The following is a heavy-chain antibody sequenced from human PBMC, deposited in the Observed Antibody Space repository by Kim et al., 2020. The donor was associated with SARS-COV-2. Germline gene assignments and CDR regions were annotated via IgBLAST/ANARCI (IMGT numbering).Heavy chain of an antibody. J-gene: IGHJ4*02. CDR1: GGTFSSYA. V-gene: IGHV1-69*13. CDR3: ARGMYSSSGVDF. Sequence: SVKVSCKASGGTFSSYAISWVRQAPGQGLEWMGGIIPIFGTANYAQKFQGGVTITADESTSTAYMELSSLRSEDTAVYYCARGMYSSSGVDFWGQGTLVTVSS. D-gene: IGHD6-13*01. CDR2: IIPIFGTA.